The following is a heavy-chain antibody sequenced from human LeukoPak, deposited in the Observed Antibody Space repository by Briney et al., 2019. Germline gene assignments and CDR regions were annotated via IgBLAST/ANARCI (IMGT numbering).Heavy chain of an antibody. CDR1: GFTFSSFS. J-gene: IGHJ4*02. Sequence: GGSLRLSCAASGFTFSSFSMNWVRQAPGKGLEWVSSITSSLSYIYYADSVKGRFTISRDNAKNSLYLQMNSLRAEDTAVYYCGRDTDFDYWGQGTLVTVSS. CDR2: ITSSLSYI. V-gene: IGHV3-21*01. CDR3: GRDTDFDY.